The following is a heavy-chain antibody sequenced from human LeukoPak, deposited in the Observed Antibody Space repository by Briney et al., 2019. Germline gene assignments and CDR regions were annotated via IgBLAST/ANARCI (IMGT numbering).Heavy chain of an antibody. V-gene: IGHV4-38-2*02. D-gene: IGHD4-23*01. CDR2: IYHSGST. CDR3: ARDLHGGNSGLGY. Sequence: SETLSLTCAVSGYSISSGYYWGWIRQPPGKGLEWIGSIYHSGSTYYNPSLKSRVTISVDTSKNQFSLKLNFVTAADTAVYYCARDLHGGNSGLGYWGQGTLVTVSS. J-gene: IGHJ4*02. CDR1: GYSISSGYY.